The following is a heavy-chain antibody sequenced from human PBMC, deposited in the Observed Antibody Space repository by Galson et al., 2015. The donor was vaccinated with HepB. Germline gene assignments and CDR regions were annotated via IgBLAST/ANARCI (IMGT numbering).Heavy chain of an antibody. CDR1: GYTFTGYY. D-gene: IGHD2-15*01. J-gene: IGHJ4*02. V-gene: IGHV1-2*02. CDR2: INPNSGGT. Sequence: SVKVSCKASGYTFTGYYMHWVRQAPGQGLEWMGWINPNSGGTNYAQKFQGRVTMTRDTPISTAYMELTRLTSDDTAVYYCARGRCSGSTCYLFDYWGQGTLVTVSS. CDR3: ARGRCSGSTCYLFDY.